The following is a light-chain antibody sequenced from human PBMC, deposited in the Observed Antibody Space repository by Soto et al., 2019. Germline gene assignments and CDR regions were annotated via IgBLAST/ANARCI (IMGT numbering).Light chain of an antibody. V-gene: IGKV1-39*01. CDR2: AAF. CDR1: QTISDY. CDR3: QQSFSTPRT. Sequence: DIQMTQSPSSLSASIGARVTITCRASQTISDYLNWYQQTPGKAPKLLIYAAFSLQGGVPSRFSGSGSGTNFTLTISGLQPEDVATYSCQQSFSTPRTFGQGTKVDIK. J-gene: IGKJ1*01.